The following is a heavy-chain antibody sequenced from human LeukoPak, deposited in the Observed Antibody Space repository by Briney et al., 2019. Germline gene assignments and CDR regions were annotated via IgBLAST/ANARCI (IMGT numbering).Heavy chain of an antibody. V-gene: IGHV3-7*01. CDR3: ARRIGHDTRRYFDY. J-gene: IGHJ4*02. Sequence: GGSLRLSCAASRFSFGSYWMSWVRQAPGKGLEWVANINQDASEKYYADSVKGRFTISGDNAKTSVYLQMNSLRAEDTAVYFCARRIGHDTRRYFDYWGQGTLVTVSS. D-gene: IGHD2-15*01. CDR2: INQDASEK. CDR1: RFSFGSYW.